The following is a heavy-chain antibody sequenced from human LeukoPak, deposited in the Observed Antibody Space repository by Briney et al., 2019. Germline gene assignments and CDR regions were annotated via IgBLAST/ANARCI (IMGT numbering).Heavy chain of an antibody. V-gene: IGHV1-2*02. D-gene: IGHD1-26*01. Sequence: ASVKVSCKASGYTFTGYYMHWVRQAPGQGLEWMGWINPNSGGTNYAQKFQGRVTMTRDTSISTANMELSSLRSEDTAVYYCARGEVGATLDYWGQGTLVTVSS. CDR1: GYTFTGYY. CDR2: INPNSGGT. J-gene: IGHJ4*02. CDR3: ARGEVGATLDY.